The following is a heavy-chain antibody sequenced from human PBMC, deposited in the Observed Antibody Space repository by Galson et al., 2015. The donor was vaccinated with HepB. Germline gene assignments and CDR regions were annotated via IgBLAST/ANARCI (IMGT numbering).Heavy chain of an antibody. Sequence: SVKVSCKASGYTFTSYGISWVRQAPGQGLEWMGWISAYNGNTNYAQKLQGRVTMTTDTSTSTAYMELRSLRSDDTAVYYCARRPGSGWYYKENELFDYWGQGTLVTVSS. D-gene: IGHD6-19*01. CDR3: ARRPGSGWYYKENELFDY. CDR1: GYTFTSYG. CDR2: ISAYNGNT. V-gene: IGHV1-18*04. J-gene: IGHJ4*02.